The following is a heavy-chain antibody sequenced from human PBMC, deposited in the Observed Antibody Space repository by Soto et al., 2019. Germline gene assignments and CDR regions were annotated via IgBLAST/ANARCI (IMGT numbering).Heavy chain of an antibody. V-gene: IGHV2-5*01. D-gene: IGHD6-13*01. CDR3: AHTLFFSSWSPNWFDP. CDR2: IYWNDDK. CDR1: GFSLSTSGVG. J-gene: IGHJ5*02. Sequence: QITLKESGPTLVKPTQTPTLTCTFSGFSLSTSGVGVGWIRQPPGKALEWLALIYWNDDKRYSPSLKSRLTITKDTSKNQVVLTMTNMDPVDTATYYCAHTLFFSSWSPNWFDPWGQGTLVTVSS.